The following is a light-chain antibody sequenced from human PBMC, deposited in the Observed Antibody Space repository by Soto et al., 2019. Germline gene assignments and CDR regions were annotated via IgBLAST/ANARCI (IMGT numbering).Light chain of an antibody. Sequence: DIQMTQSPSTLSASVGDRVTITCRASQSISSLLAWYQQKPGRAPTLLIYKASTLESGVPSRFSGSGSGTEFSLTISSLQPDDSATYYCQQYNSYPLTCGQGTRLEIK. CDR1: QSISSL. CDR3: QQYNSYPLT. V-gene: IGKV1-5*03. CDR2: KAS. J-gene: IGKJ5*01.